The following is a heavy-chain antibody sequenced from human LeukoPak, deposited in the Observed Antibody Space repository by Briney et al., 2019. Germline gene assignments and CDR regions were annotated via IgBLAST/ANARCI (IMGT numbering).Heavy chain of an antibody. Sequence: GGSLTLSCAASGFTFSGSAMHWVRLASGTGLEGVGRVRSNANSYATAYAASVKGRSTIYRDDSKNTAYLQMNSLKTEDTAVYYCTRPPGIAAAGLWGQGTLVTVSS. CDR1: GFTFSGSA. CDR2: VRSNANSYAT. V-gene: IGHV3-73*01. CDR3: TRPPGIAAAGL. J-gene: IGHJ4*02. D-gene: IGHD6-25*01.